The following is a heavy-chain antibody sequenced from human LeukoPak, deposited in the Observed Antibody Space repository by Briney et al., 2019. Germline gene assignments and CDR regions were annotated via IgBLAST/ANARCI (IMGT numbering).Heavy chain of an antibody. CDR1: NGSFSSFF. Sequence: SETLSLTCVVHNGSFSSFFWTWIRQSPEMGLEWIGDIKQSGATNYNPSLQSRVSMSVDTSNNHFSLKMKSVTAADTAVYYCARDGFYYHYYMDVWGEGTTVTVSS. D-gene: IGHD4-17*01. CDR3: ARDGFYYHYYMDV. V-gene: IGHV4-34*01. CDR2: IKQSGAT. J-gene: IGHJ6*03.